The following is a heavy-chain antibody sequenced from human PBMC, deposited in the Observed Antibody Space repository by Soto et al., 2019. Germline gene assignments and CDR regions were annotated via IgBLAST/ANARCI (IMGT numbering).Heavy chain of an antibody. V-gene: IGHV3-30-3*01. D-gene: IGHD2-8*01. CDR3: ARESLPYCTNGVCYKGYYYYGMDV. Sequence: PGGSLRLSCAASGFTFSSYAMHWVRQAPGKGLEWVAVISYDGSNKYYADSVKGRFTISRDNSKNTLYLQMNSLRAEDTAVYYCARESLPYCTNGVCYKGYYYYGMDVWGQGTTVTVSS. J-gene: IGHJ6*02. CDR1: GFTFSSYA. CDR2: ISYDGSNK.